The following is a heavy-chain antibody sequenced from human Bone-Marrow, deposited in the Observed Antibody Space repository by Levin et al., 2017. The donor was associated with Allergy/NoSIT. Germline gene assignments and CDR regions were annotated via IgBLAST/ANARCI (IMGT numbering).Heavy chain of an antibody. CDR2: ISAASGNT. J-gene: IGHJ4*02. V-gene: IGHV1-18*01. CDR1: GYTFTTYP. D-gene: IGHD3-3*02. Sequence: ASVKVSCKTSGYTFTTYPLAWLRQPPGQGLEWMGWISAASGNTNYAQQFHGRVTMTRDTSTDTVYMELRSLSSGDTAVYYCARVSFSNYFDHWGQGALITVSS. CDR3: ARVSFSNYFDH.